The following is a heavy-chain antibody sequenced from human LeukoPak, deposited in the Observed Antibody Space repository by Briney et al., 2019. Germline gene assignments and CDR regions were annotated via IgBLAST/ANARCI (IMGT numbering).Heavy chain of an antibody. CDR1: GFTFDDYG. D-gene: IGHD1-1*01. CDR3: ARDHGAIALTNYLDY. Sequence: GGSLRLSCAASGFTFDDYGMSWVRQAPGKRLEWVSNINRNGGNTAYADSVKGRFTISRDNAKNSLYLQMNSLRAEDTALYYCARDHGAIALTNYLDYWGQGTLVTVSS. J-gene: IGHJ4*02. CDR2: INRNGGNT. V-gene: IGHV3-20*04.